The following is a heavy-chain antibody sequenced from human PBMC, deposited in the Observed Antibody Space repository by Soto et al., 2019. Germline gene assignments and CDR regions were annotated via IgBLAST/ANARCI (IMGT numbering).Heavy chain of an antibody. D-gene: IGHD3-10*01. CDR1: GYTFTGYY. Sequence: ASVKVSCKASGYTFTGYYMHWVRQAPGQGLEWMGWINPNSGGTNYAQKFQGWVTMTRDTSISTAYMELSRLRSDDTAVYYCARDRQQNYGSGFFDYWRRETLVTFSS. J-gene: IGHJ4*02. CDR3: ARDRQQNYGSGFFDY. CDR2: INPNSGGT. V-gene: IGHV1-2*04.